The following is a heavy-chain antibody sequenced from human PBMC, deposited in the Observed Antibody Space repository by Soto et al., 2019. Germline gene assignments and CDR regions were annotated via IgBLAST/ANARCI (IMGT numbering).Heavy chain of an antibody. D-gene: IGHD3-3*01. Sequence: GESLKISCKGSGYNFAGYWIAWVRQMPGKGLELMGIIYPSDSDTRYRPSFQGQVTISADKSISSAYLQWSSLRASDTAMYYCARGGVSTRTFDYWGQGTPVSVSS. CDR3: ARGGVSTRTFDY. CDR2: IYPSDSDT. V-gene: IGHV5-51*01. CDR1: GYNFAGYW. J-gene: IGHJ4*02.